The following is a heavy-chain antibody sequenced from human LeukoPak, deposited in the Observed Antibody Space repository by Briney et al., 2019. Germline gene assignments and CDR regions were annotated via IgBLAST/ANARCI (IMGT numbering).Heavy chain of an antibody. D-gene: IGHD3-22*01. V-gene: IGHV1-18*01. J-gene: IGHJ3*02. CDR1: GYTFTSYG. Sequence: ASVKVSCKASGYTFTSYGISWVRQAPGQGLEWMGWISAYNGNTNYAQKLQGRVTMTTDTSTSTAYMELRSLRSDDTAVYYCATSLYYDSSGYYSSFDIWGQGTMVTVSS. CDR3: ATSLYYDSSGYYSSFDI. CDR2: ISAYNGNT.